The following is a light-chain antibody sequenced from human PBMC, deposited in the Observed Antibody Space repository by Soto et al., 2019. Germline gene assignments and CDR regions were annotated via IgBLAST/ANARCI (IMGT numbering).Light chain of an antibody. Sequence: DIQMTQSPSSLSASVGDRVTITCRASQGISNYLTWYQQKPGKVPKLLIYAASTLQSGVPSRFSGSGSGTLFTLTISRLHPEDVATYYCQKYNGAPWTFGRGTKVEIK. J-gene: IGKJ1*01. CDR3: QKYNGAPWT. CDR1: QGISNY. CDR2: AAS. V-gene: IGKV1-27*01.